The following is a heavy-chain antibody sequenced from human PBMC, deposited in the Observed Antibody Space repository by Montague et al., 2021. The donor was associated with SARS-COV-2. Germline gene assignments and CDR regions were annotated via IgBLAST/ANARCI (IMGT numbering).Heavy chain of an antibody. CDR2: IDWDDDK. V-gene: IGHV2-70*01. J-gene: IGHJ4*02. CDR1: GFSLSTSGVG. D-gene: IGHD4-23*01. Sequence: PALVKPTQTLTLTCTFSGFSLSTSGVGMGWIRQPPGKALEWLTLIDWDDDKYYSTSLKTRLTISKDTSKNQVVLTMTNMDPVDTATYYCARSYGTTVVTRAFDYWGQGTLVTVSS. CDR3: ARSYGTTVVTRAFDY.